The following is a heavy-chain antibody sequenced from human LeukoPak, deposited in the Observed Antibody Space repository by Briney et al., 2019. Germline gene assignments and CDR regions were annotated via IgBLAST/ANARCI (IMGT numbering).Heavy chain of an antibody. CDR1: GGSISSYY. J-gene: IGHJ6*02. CDR3: ARDLVPAAISSPYYYYGMDV. V-gene: IGHV4-4*07. CDR2: IYTSGST. Sequence: SETLSLTCTVSGGSISSYYWSWIRQPAGKGLEWIGRIYTSGSTNYNPSLKSRVTMSVDTSKNQFSLKLSSVTAADTAVYYCARDLVPAAISSPYYYYGMDVWGQGTTVTVSS. D-gene: IGHD2-2*01.